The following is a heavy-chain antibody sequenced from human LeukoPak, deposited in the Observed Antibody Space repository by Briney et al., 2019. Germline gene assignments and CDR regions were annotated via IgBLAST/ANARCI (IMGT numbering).Heavy chain of an antibody. J-gene: IGHJ4*02. Sequence: GGSLRLSCAASGFNFSTYGIHWVRQAPGKGLEWVAFIRSDGANEFYADSVKGRFTISRDNSKNTLYLQMNSLRAEDTAVYYCAKVWSVNRYYYDSSGYHYFDYWGQGTLVTVSS. CDR1: GFNFSTYG. CDR2: IRSDGANE. CDR3: AKVWSVNRYYYDSSGYHYFDY. D-gene: IGHD3-22*01. V-gene: IGHV3-30*02.